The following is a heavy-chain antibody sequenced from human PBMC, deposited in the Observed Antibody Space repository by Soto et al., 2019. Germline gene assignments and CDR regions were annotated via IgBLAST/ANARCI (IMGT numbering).Heavy chain of an antibody. CDR3: ASGIAARYYYYGMDV. D-gene: IGHD6-6*01. CDR2: INHSGST. Sequence: SETLSLTCAVYGASFSGYYWSSIRQPPGKGLEWIGEINHSGSTNYNPSLKSRVTISVDTSKNQFSLKLSSVTAADTAVYYCASGIAARYYYYGMDVWGQGTTVTVSS. V-gene: IGHV4-34*01. CDR1: GASFSGYY. J-gene: IGHJ6*02.